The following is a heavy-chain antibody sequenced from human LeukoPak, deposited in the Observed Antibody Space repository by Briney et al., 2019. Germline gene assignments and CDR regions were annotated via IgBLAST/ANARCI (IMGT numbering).Heavy chain of an antibody. CDR2: IYYSGST. Sequence: KASETLSLTCTVSGGSISSYYWSWIRQPPGKGLEWIGYIYYSGSTNYNPSPKSRVTISVDTSKNQFSLKLSSVTAADTAVYYCARGTVATYYFDYWGQGTLVTVSS. CDR3: ARGTVATYYFDY. J-gene: IGHJ4*02. V-gene: IGHV4-59*08. D-gene: IGHD5-12*01. CDR1: GGSISSYY.